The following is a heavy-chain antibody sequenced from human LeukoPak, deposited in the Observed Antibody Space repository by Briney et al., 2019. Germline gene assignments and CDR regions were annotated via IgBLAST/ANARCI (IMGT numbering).Heavy chain of an antibody. V-gene: IGHV3-9*01. CDR1: GFTFDDYA. CDR2: ISWNSGSI. CDR3: AKDSSGYPRGAFDI. D-gene: IGHD3-22*01. Sequence: GGSLRLSCAASGFTFDDYAMHWVRQAPGKGLEWVSGISWNSGSIGYADSVKGRFTISRDNAKNSLYLQMNSLRAEDTALYYCAKDSSGYPRGAFDIWGQGTMVTVSS. J-gene: IGHJ3*02.